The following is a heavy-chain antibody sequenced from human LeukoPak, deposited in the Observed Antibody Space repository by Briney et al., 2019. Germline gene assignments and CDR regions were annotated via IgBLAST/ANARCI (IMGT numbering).Heavy chain of an antibody. J-gene: IGHJ4*02. CDR3: AKDGRGGYSYGSYFDY. V-gene: IGHV3-23*01. D-gene: IGHD5-18*01. CDR2: ISASGVST. CDR1: GFTFTDYA. Sequence: GGSLRLSWAASGFTFTDYAMSWVRQAPGKGLEWVSAISASGVSTYYADSVKGRFTISRDNSKNTLYLQMNSLRAEDTALYYCAKDGRGGYSYGSYFDYWGQGILVTVSS.